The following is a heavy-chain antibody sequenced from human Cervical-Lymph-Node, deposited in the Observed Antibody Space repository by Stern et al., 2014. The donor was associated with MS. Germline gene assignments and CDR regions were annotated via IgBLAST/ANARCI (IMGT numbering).Heavy chain of an antibody. CDR1: GYDFSRYW. V-gene: IGHV5-51*03. CDR3: ARLRGLGGLRY. J-gene: IGHJ4*02. D-gene: IGHD4-23*01. Sequence: EVQLVESGAEVKKPGESLNISCQGLGYDFSRYWIGWVRQKPGKGLEWMGIIYPGDSDTRYSPSFRGQVTISADKSQTTAYLQWSSVEASDTATYYCARLRGLGGLRYWGQGTLVSVSS. CDR2: IYPGDSDT.